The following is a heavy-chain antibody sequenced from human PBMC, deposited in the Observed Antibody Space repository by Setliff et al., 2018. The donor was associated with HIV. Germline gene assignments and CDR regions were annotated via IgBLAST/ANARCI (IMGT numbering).Heavy chain of an antibody. CDR3: ARGSGRFCSGGRCSAFDY. CDR2: IYQTGTT. CDR1: GFSINSGYY. V-gene: IGHV4-38-2*01. D-gene: IGHD2-15*01. J-gene: IGHJ4*02. Sequence: SETLSLTCAVSGFSINSGYYWGWIRQPPGKGLEWIGCIYQTGTTYYNPSLKSRVTISVDTSQNQFSLRLSSVAAADTAVYYCARGSGRFCSGGRCSAFDYWGQGTLVTVSS.